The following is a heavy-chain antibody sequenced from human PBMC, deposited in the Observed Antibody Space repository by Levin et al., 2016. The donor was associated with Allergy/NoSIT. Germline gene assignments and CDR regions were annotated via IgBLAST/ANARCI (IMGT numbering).Heavy chain of an antibody. J-gene: IGHJ4*01. CDR2: ISSGGTT. CDR3: STSSESDRGGYPPSFDC. Sequence: WIRQPPGKGLEWVSVISSGGTTYYADSVKVRFTLSRDTSKNTVYLHMNSLRAEDTAVYYCSTSSESDRGGYPPSFDCWGQGTLVTVSS. D-gene: IGHD3-22*01. V-gene: IGHV3-66*01.